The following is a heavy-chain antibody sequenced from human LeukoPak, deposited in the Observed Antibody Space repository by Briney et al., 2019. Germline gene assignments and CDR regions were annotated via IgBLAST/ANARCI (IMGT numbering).Heavy chain of an antibody. CDR1: GGTFSSYT. D-gene: IGHD3-9*01. CDR2: IIPILGIA. Sequence: GSSVKVSCKASGGTFSSYTISWVRQAPGQGLEWMVRIIPILGIANYAQKFQGRVTITADKSTSTAYMELSSLRSEDTAVYYCARDRDYDWYYFDYWGQGTPVTVSS. J-gene: IGHJ4*02. V-gene: IGHV1-69*04. CDR3: ARDRDYDWYYFDY.